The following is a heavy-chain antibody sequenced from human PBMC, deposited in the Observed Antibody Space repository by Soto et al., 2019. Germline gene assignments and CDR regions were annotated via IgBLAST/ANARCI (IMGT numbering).Heavy chain of an antibody. V-gene: IGHV4-39*01. Sequence: QLQLQESGPGLVKPSETLSLTCTVSGGSISSSSYYWGWIRQPPGKGLEWIGSIYYSGSTYYNPSLKSRVTISVDTSKNQFSLKLSSVTAADTAVYYCARHRSSYYDILTGYPHWFDPWGQGTLVTVSS. CDR1: GGSISSSSYY. J-gene: IGHJ5*02. D-gene: IGHD3-9*01. CDR2: IYYSGST. CDR3: ARHRSSYYDILTGYPHWFDP.